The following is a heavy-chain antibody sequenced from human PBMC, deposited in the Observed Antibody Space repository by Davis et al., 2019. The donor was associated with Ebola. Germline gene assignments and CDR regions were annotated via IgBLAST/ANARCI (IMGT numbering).Heavy chain of an antibody. CDR3: ARGRGAASRYGMDV. J-gene: IGHJ6*02. D-gene: IGHD6-13*01. Sequence: GESLKISCAASGFTFSSYWMNWVRQAPGKGLEWVPSISSSSSYIYYADSVKGRFTISRDNAKNSLYLQMNSLRAEDTAVYYCARGRGAASRYGMDVWGQGTTVTVSS. V-gene: IGHV3-21*01. CDR2: ISSSSSYI. CDR1: GFTFSSYW.